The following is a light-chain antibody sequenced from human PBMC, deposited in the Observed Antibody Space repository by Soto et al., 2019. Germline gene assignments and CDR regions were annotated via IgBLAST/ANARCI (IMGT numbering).Light chain of an antibody. CDR3: EAWDSSLSAGV. Sequence: QSVLTQPPSMSAAPGQKVTISCSGSSSNIGNNFVSWYQQLPGTAPKLLIYDNDKRPSGIPDRFSASKSGTSATLGITGLQTGEEADYYCEAWDSSLSAGVFGGGTKLTVL. CDR1: SSNIGNNF. V-gene: IGLV1-51*01. CDR2: DND. J-gene: IGLJ3*02.